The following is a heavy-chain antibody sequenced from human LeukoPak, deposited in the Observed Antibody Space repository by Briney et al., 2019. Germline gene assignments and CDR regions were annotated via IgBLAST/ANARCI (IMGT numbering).Heavy chain of an antibody. Sequence: SETLSLTCTVSGGSISSYYWSWIRQPPGKGLEWIGYIYTSGSTNYNPSLKSRVTTSVDTSKNQFSLKLSSVTAADTAVYYCARGGDSYMDVWGKGTTVTVSS. J-gene: IGHJ6*03. CDR1: GGSISSYY. CDR3: ARGGDSYMDV. V-gene: IGHV4-4*09. CDR2: IYTSGST. D-gene: IGHD2-21*01.